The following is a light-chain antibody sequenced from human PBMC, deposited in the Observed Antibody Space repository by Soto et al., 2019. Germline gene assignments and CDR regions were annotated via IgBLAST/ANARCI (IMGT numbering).Light chain of an antibody. Sequence: QSVLTQPASVSGSPGQSITISCTGTSSDIDDYDFVSWYQQHPGKAPKLIIYDVNTWPSGVSDRFSGSKSGNTASLTISWLQAEDEADYYCSSHTGSITWVFGGGTKLTVL. V-gene: IGLV2-14*03. CDR1: SSDIDDYDF. CDR2: DVN. J-gene: IGLJ3*02. CDR3: SSHTGSITWV.